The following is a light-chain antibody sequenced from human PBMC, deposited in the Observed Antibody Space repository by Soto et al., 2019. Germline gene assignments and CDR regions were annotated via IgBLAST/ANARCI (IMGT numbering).Light chain of an antibody. V-gene: IGKV3-15*01. CDR3: QQNNNIPFT. Sequence: LVMAQSPAPLSVSPGAGATLFCSASQTVSSYLDWYQQKPGQAPKLLIYAASTMDSGIPSRFSGSGSGTEFTLTISSLQSEDFTIYYCQQNNNIPFTFGHGTKVDIK. CDR2: AAS. CDR1: QTVSSY. J-gene: IGKJ3*01.